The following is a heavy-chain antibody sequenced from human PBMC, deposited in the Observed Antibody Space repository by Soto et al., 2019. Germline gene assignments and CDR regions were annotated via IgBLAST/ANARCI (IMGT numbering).Heavy chain of an antibody. D-gene: IGHD6-6*01. Sequence: GGSLRLSCAASGFTFSSYAMSWVRQAPGKGLEWVSAISGSGGSTYYADSVKGRFTISRDNSKNTLYLQMNSLRAEDTAVYYCAKGLYSSSASYYFDYWGQGTLVTVSS. J-gene: IGHJ4*02. V-gene: IGHV3-23*01. CDR1: GFTFSSYA. CDR2: ISGSGGST. CDR3: AKGLYSSSASYYFDY.